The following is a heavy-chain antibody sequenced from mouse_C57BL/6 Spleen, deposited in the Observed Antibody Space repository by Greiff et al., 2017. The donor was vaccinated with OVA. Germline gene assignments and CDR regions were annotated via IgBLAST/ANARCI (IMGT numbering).Heavy chain of an antibody. CDR3: ARSPITTVVEGAMDY. V-gene: IGHV5-17*01. CDR1: GFTFSDYG. D-gene: IGHD1-1*01. J-gene: IGHJ4*01. CDR2: ISSGSGTI. Sequence: EVMLVESGGGLVKPGGSLKLSCAASGFTFSDYGMHWVRQAPEKGLEWVAYISSGSGTIYYADTVKGRFTLSRDNAKNTQFLQMTSLRSEDTAMYYCARSPITTVVEGAMDYWGQGTSVTVSS.